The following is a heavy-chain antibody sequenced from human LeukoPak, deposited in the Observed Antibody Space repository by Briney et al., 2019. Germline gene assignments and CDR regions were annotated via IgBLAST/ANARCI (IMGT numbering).Heavy chain of an antibody. CDR1: GFTFSSHA. CDR3: AKIGDTAMVTY. V-gene: IGHV3-23*01. J-gene: IGHJ4*02. D-gene: IGHD5-18*01. Sequence: GGSLRLSCAASGFTFSSHAMGWVRRAPGKGLEWVSGISSGGGNIYYADSVKGRFTISRDNSKNTLYLQMNSLRAEDTAVYYCAKIGDTAMVTYWGQGTLVTVSS. CDR2: ISSGGGNI.